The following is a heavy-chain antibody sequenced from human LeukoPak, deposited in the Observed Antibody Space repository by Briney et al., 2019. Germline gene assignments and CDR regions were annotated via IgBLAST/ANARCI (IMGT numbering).Heavy chain of an antibody. CDR3: AKDHVEGSWGGYFYYYMDV. CDR1: GLSFGRHG. V-gene: IGHV3-30*02. Sequence: GGSLRLSCEAFGLSFGRHGIHWVRQAPGKGLEWVSFMRYDGSNKYYADSVQGRFTISRDFSKNTVDLYLNSVTTEDTAVYYCAKDHVEGSWGGYFYYYMDVWGKGTTVTVSS. CDR2: MRYDGSNK. D-gene: IGHD3-10*01. J-gene: IGHJ6*03.